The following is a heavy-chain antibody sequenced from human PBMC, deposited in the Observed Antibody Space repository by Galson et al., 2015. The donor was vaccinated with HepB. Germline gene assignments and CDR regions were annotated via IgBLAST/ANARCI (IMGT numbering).Heavy chain of an antibody. CDR3: AKDREVGYCNGGSCSPPDS. Sequence: SLRLSCAVSGFTFKDYAMSWVRQAPGKGLEWVSGISRSGGSTSYADSVKGRFTISRDNSKNTLFLEISSLRAEDTAIYYCAKDREVGYCNGGSCSPPDSWGQGTLVTVSS. J-gene: IGHJ4*02. CDR1: GFTFKDYA. V-gene: IGHV3-23*01. CDR2: ISRSGGST. D-gene: IGHD2-15*01.